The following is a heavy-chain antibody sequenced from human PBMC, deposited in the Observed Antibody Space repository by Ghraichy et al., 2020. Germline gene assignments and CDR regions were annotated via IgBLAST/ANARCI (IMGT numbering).Heavy chain of an antibody. CDR3: ARGVEQWLDRDAFDI. CDR1: GFTFSSYS. CDR2: ISGSSTYI. J-gene: IGHJ3*02. V-gene: IGHV3-21*01. Sequence: GGSLRLSCAASGFTFSSYSMNWVRQAPGKGLEWVSSISGSSTYIYYADSVKGRFTISRDNAKNSLYLQMNSLRAEDTAVYYCARGVEQWLDRDAFDIWGQGTMVTVSS. D-gene: IGHD6-19*01.